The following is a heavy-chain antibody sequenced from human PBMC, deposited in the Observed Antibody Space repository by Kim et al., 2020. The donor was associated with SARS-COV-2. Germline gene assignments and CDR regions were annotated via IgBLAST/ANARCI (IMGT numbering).Heavy chain of an antibody. CDR3: ARNSRSFDP. Sequence: ASVKVSCKASGYNFTGYYMHWVRQAPGQGLEWMGWINPNSGGTNYAQKFQGRVTMTRDRSISTAYMELSRLRCDDTAGDYGARNSRSFDPWGQGRGVTVS. CDR1: GYNFTGYY. J-gene: IGHJ5*02. CDR2: INPNSGGT. V-gene: IGHV1-2*02. D-gene: IGHD6-13*01.